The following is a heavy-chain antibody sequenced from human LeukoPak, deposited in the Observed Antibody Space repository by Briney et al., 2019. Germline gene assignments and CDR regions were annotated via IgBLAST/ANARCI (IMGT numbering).Heavy chain of an antibody. CDR1: GFTFSSYA. V-gene: IGHV3-23*01. D-gene: IGHD6-13*01. CDR2: ISGSGGST. CDR3: AEGVSSSWYDDAFDI. J-gene: IGHJ3*02. Sequence: GGSLRLSCAASGFTFSSYAMSWVRQAPGKGLEWVSSISGSGGSTYYADSVKGRFTISRDNSKNTLYLQMNSLRAEDTALYYCAEGVSSSWYDDAFDIWGQGTMVTVSS.